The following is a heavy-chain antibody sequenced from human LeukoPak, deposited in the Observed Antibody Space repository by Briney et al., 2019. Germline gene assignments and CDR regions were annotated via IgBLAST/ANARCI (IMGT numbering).Heavy chain of an antibody. CDR1: GFTFSSYT. Sequence: GGSLRLSCAASGFTFSSYTINWVRQAPGKGLEWVSYISSTSSTIYYADSVKGRFTISRDNAKNSLYLQMNSLRDEDTAVYYCARDLLRYFDYWGQGTLVTVSS. CDR3: ARDLLRYFDY. J-gene: IGHJ4*02. V-gene: IGHV3-48*02. CDR2: ISSTSSTI. D-gene: IGHD2-15*01.